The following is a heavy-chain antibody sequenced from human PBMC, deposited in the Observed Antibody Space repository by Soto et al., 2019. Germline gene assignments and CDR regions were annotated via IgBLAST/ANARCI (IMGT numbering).Heavy chain of an antibody. Sequence: GASVKVSCKASGGTFSSYAISWVRQAPGQGLEWMGGIIPIFGTANYAQKFQGRVTITADESTSTAYMELSSLRSEDTAVYYCARGYYYDSSGLGRAFDIWGQGTMVTVSS. CDR3: ARGYYYDSSGLGRAFDI. V-gene: IGHV1-69*13. CDR1: GGTFSSYA. D-gene: IGHD3-22*01. CDR2: IIPIFGTA. J-gene: IGHJ3*02.